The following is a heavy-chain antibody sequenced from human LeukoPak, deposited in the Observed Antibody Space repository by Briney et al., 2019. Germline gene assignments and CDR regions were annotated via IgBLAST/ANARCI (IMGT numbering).Heavy chain of an antibody. D-gene: IGHD2-2*02. CDR1: GGTSSSYA. CDR2: IIPIFGTA. J-gene: IGHJ5*02. Sequence: SVKVSCKASGGTSSSYAISWVRQAPGQGLEWMGGIIPIFGTANYAQKFQGRVTITTDESTSTAYMELSSLRSEDTAVYYCARGPPAAIRRYNWFDPWGQGTLVTVSS. CDR3: ARGPPAAIRRYNWFDP. V-gene: IGHV1-69*05.